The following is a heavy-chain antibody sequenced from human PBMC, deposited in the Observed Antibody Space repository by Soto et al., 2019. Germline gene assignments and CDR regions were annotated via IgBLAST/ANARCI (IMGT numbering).Heavy chain of an antibody. V-gene: IGHV1-3*01. CDR3: ARVPPWGDSGSFYIQHYDS. J-gene: IGHJ4*02. CDR2: INVGSGNT. CDR1: GNSFVTYA. Sequence: QVKLVQSGAEVKRPGASVKVSCKSSGNSFVTYAIHWVRQAPGQRLQWMGWINVGSGNTKYAQDFQGRVTFTRDTAATTTFRELSSLRSEDAAVYYCARVPPWGDSGSFYIQHYDSWGQGTLVTVSS. D-gene: IGHD3-16*01.